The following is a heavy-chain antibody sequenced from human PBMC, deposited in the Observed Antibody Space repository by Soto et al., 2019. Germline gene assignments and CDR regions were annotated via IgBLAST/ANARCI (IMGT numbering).Heavy chain of an antibody. Sequence: QVQLVQSGAEVKKPGASVKVSCKASGYTFTSYDINWVRQATGQGLEWMGGMNANSGNTGYAQKFQGRVTMTRNTSIRTAYMELSSLRSEDTAVYYCARDVGTDFRSYDAFDIWVQETMVTVSS. V-gene: IGHV1-8*01. CDR3: ARDVGTDFRSYDAFDI. CDR2: MNANSGNT. D-gene: IGHD1-26*01. J-gene: IGHJ3*02. CDR1: GYTFTSYD.